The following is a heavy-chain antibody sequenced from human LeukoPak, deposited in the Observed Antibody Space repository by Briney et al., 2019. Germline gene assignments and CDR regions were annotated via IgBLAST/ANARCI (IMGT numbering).Heavy chain of an antibody. J-gene: IGHJ4*02. D-gene: IGHD3-22*01. CDR2: IYTSGST. CDR3: ARLAGYFYDSSAYPKLSSLIDY. Sequence: SQTLSLTCTVSGGSISSGSYYWSWIRQPAGKGLEWIGRIYTSGSTNYNPSLKSRVTMSINTSMNQFSLKLSSVTAADTAVYYCARLAGYFYDSSAYPKLSSLIDYWGQGTLVTVSS. CDR1: GGSISSGSYY. V-gene: IGHV4-61*02.